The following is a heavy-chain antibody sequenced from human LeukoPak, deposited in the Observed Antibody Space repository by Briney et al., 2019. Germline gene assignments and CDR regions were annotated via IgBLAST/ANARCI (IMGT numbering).Heavy chain of an antibody. CDR1: GYTFTSYY. V-gene: IGHV1-46*01. J-gene: IGHJ3*02. CDR3: ARELSDIVVVPAARDAFDI. Sequence: GASVKVSCKASGYTFTSYYMHWVRQAPGQGLEWMGIINPSGGSTSYAQKFQGRVTMTRDTSTSTVYMELSSLRSEDTAVYYCARELSDIVVVPAARDAFDIWGQGTMVTVSS. D-gene: IGHD2-2*01. CDR2: INPSGGST.